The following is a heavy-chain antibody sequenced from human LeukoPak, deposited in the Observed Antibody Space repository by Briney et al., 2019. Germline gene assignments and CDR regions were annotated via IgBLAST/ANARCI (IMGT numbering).Heavy chain of an antibody. J-gene: IGHJ4*02. D-gene: IGHD3-9*01. V-gene: IGHV4-39*01. CDR2: IYYSGST. Sequence: SETLSLTCTVSGGSISSSSYYWGWIRQPPGKGLEWIGSIYYSGSTYYNPSLKSRVTISVDTSKNQFSLKLSSVTAADTAVYYCARSPEVSFDWFTKYYFDYWGQGTLVTVSS. CDR3: ARSPEVSFDWFTKYYFDY. CDR1: GGSISSSSYY.